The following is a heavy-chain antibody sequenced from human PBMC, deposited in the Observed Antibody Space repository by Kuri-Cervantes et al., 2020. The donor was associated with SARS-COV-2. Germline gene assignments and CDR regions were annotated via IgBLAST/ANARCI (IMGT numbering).Heavy chain of an antibody. CDR3: ARVHEYRSSWLMPPDVHYMDD. J-gene: IGHJ6*03. V-gene: IGHV4-39*07. Sequence: SETLSLTCTVSGGSISSSSYYWGWIRQPPGKGLEWIGSIYYSGSTYYNPSLKSRVTISVDTSKNQFSLKLSSVTAADTAVHSCARVHEYRSSWLMPPDVHYMDDWGKGTTVTVSS. CDR1: GGSISSSSYY. CDR2: IYYSGST. D-gene: IGHD6-6*01.